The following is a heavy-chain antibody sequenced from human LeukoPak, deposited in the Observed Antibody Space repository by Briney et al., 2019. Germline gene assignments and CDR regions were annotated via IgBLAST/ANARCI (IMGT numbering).Heavy chain of an antibody. Sequence: GGSLRLSCAASGFTFGSYSMNWVRQAPGKGLEWVSSISGSSSYIYYADSVKGRFTISRDNAKNSLYLQMNSLRAEDTALYYCATAGYSGYDGSLGYWGQGTLVTVSS. V-gene: IGHV3-21*04. CDR2: ISGSSSYI. CDR3: ATAGYSGYDGSLGY. D-gene: IGHD5-12*01. J-gene: IGHJ4*02. CDR1: GFTFGSYS.